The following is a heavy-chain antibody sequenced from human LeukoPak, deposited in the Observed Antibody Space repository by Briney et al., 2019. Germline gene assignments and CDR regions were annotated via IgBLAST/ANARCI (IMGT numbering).Heavy chain of an antibody. D-gene: IGHD1-14*01. CDR1: GGTFSSYA. Sequence: ASVKVSCKASGGTFSSYAISWVRQAPGQGLEWMGGIIPIFGTANYAQKFQGRVTITADESTSTAYMELSSLRSEDTAVYYCASGPGRKEYYYYYMDVWGKGTTVTVSS. CDR2: IIPIFGTA. V-gene: IGHV1-69*13. CDR3: ASGPGRKEYYYYYMDV. J-gene: IGHJ6*03.